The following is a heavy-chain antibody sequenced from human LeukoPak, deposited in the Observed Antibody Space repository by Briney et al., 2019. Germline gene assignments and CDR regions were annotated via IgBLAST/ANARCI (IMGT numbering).Heavy chain of an antibody. CDR3: ARVKWSGYVFLDY. Sequence: ASVKVSCKASGYTFTNYGYGIIWVRQAPGQGLEWMGWINPNSGGTNYAQKFQGRVTMTRDTSISTAYMELSRLRSDDTAVYYCARVKWSGYVFLDYWGQGTLVTVSS. J-gene: IGHJ4*02. CDR1: GYTFTNYGYG. D-gene: IGHD5-12*01. CDR2: INPNSGGT. V-gene: IGHV1-2*02.